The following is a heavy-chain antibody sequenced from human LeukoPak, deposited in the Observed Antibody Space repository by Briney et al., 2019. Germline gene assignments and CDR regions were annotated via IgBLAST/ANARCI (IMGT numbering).Heavy chain of an antibody. V-gene: IGHV1-69*01. J-gene: IGHJ5*02. CDR3: ATDLAYCSGGSCYGYNWFDP. D-gene: IGHD2-15*01. Sequence: SVKVSCKASGGTFSSYAISWVRQAPGQGLEWMGGIIPIFGTANYAQKFQGRVTITADESTSTAYMELSSLRSEDTAVYYCATDLAYCSGGSCYGYNWFDPWGQGTLVTVSS. CDR2: IIPIFGTA. CDR1: GGTFSSYA.